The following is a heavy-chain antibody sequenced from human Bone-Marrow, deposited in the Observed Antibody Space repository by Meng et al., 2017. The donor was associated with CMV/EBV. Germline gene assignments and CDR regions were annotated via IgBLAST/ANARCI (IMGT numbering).Heavy chain of an antibody. Sequence: SVNLDRTASGGSFSNYAISWVRQAPGQGLEWMGGIIPILGIANYAQKFQGRVTITADKSTSTAYMELSSLKSEDTAVYYCARGGYFDNSGYYVAFDIWGHGTKVTVSS. CDR1: GGSFSNYA. J-gene: IGHJ3*02. D-gene: IGHD3-22*01. CDR2: IIPILGIA. V-gene: IGHV1-69*10. CDR3: ARGGYFDNSGYYVAFDI.